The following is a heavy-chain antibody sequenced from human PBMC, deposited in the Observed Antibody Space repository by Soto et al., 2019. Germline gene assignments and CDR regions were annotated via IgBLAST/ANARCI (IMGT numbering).Heavy chain of an antibody. V-gene: IGHV4-59*01. D-gene: IGHD3-10*01. J-gene: IGHJ5*02. CDR3: ARAWGVGRAHNSFGP. Sequence: SEPLSLTCTVSGGSISSYYWSWIRQPPGKGLEWIGYIYYSGSTNYNPSLKSRVTISVDTSKNQFSLKLSSVTAADTAVYYCARAWGVGRAHNSFGPWGQATLVT. CDR2: IYYSGST. CDR1: GGSISSYY.